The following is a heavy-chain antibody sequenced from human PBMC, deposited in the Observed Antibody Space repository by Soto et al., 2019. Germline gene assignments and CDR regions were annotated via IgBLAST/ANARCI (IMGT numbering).Heavy chain of an antibody. J-gene: IGHJ3*02. V-gene: IGHV3-23*01. D-gene: IGHD3-16*02. CDR3: AKDIFVHLGLLAWLAALDI. Sequence: GGSLRLSCAASGFTFSSYAMSWVRQAPGKGLEWVSAISGSGGSTYYADSVKGRFTISRDNSKNTLYLQMNRLRAEDTAVYYCAKDIFVHLGLLAWLAALDIWGQGTMVTVSS. CDR2: ISGSGGST. CDR1: GFTFSSYA.